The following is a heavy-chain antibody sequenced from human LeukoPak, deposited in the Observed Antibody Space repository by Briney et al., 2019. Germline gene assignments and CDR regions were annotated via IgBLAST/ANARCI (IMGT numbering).Heavy chain of an antibody. J-gene: IGHJ4*02. CDR1: GGSISSYY. D-gene: IGHD6-13*01. V-gene: IGHV4-4*07. CDR2: IVPGGST. CDR3: AKEGAAPGPDFDH. Sequence: PSETLSLTCTVSGGSISSYYWSWIRQPAGKGLEWIGRIVPGGSTNYNPSLKSRVTMSVDTSKNHFSLKLSSVTAADAAVYYCAKEGAAPGPDFDHWGQGTLVIVSS.